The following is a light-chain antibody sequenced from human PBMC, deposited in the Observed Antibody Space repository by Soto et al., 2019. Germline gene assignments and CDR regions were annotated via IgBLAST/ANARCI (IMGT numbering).Light chain of an antibody. Sequence: DIQLTQSPSFLSASVGDRVTITCRASQGISSYLAWYQQKPGQAPKLLIYASSTLQSGVPSRFSGSGSGTAFTLTISSLQPEDFATYYCQQLNRYPLTFGPWTKFDIK. CDR2: ASS. V-gene: IGKV1-9*01. CDR1: QGISSY. CDR3: QQLNRYPLT. J-gene: IGKJ3*01.